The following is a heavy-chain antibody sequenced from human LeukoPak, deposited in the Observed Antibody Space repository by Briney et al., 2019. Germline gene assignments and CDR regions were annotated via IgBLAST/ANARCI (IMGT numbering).Heavy chain of an antibody. V-gene: IGHV3-20*04. D-gene: IGHD4-17*01. Sequence: GSLRLSCAASGFTIDYYGMSWVRPAPGKGLEWVSGINWNGGSTGYADSVKGRFTISRDNAKNSLYLQMNSLRAEDTALYYCARDRTVTTSLFDYWGQGTLVTVSS. J-gene: IGHJ4*02. CDR1: GFTIDYYG. CDR3: ARDRTVTTSLFDY. CDR2: INWNGGST.